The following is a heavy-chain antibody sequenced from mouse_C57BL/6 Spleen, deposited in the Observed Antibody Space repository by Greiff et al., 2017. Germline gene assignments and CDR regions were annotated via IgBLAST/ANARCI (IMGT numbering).Heavy chain of an antibody. J-gene: IGHJ3*01. V-gene: IGHV1-52*01. D-gene: IGHD2-2*01. CDR2: IDPSDSGT. Sequence: VQLQQPGAELVRPGSSVKLSCKASGYTFTSYWMHWVKQRPIQGLEWIGNIDPSDSGTHYNQKFKDKATLTVDKSSSTAYMQLSSLTSEDSAVYYCALGGYEAWFAYWGQGTLVTVSA. CDR3: ALGGYEAWFAY. CDR1: GYTFTSYW.